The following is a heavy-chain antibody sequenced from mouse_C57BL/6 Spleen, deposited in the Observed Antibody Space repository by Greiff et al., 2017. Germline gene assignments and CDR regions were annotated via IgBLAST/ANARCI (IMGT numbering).Heavy chain of an antibody. Sequence: QVHVKQSGPGLVQPSQSLSITCTVSGFSLTSYGVHWVRQSPGKGLEWLGVIWSGGSTDYNAAFISRLSISKDNSKSQVFFKMNSLQADDTAIYYCARGGSQPWFAYWGQGTLVTVSA. CDR1: GFSLTSYG. V-gene: IGHV2-2*01. CDR3: ARGGSQPWFAY. CDR2: IWSGGST. J-gene: IGHJ3*01.